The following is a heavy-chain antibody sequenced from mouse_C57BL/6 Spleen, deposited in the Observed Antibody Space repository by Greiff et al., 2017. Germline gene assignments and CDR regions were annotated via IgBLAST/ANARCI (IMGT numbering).Heavy chain of an antibody. CDR2: INPNNGGT. CDR3: ARLAAWFAY. Sequence: EVQLQQSGPELVKPGASVTMSCKASGYTFTDYNLHWVKQSHGKSLEWIGFINPNNGGTRYHEKFTSKATLTGHKSSSTAYMELRSLTSKESAVYYCARLAAWFAYWGQGTLVTVSA. V-gene: IGHV1-22*01. J-gene: IGHJ3*01. CDR1: GYTFTDYN.